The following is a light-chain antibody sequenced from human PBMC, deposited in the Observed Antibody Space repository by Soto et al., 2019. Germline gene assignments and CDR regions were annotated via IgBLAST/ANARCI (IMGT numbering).Light chain of an antibody. V-gene: IGKV1-33*01. Sequence: DIQMTQSPSSLSSSVGDRATITCQASPDISNYFYWYQQKPGKAPKLLIYDASNLDTGVPSRFSGSRSGTDFTFTISSVQPEDSAPYYCQEYDNRRSFTFGQGTKLEIK. CDR2: DAS. J-gene: IGKJ2*01. CDR3: QEYDNRRSFT. CDR1: PDISNY.